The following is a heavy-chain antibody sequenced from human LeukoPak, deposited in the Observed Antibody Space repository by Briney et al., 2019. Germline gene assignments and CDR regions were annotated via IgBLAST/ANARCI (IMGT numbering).Heavy chain of an antibody. CDR1: GGSISSSSYY. V-gene: IGHV4-39*01. CDR2: IYYSGST. CDR3: ASVSSGWDRGFDY. D-gene: IGHD6-19*01. J-gene: IGHJ4*02. Sequence: SETLSLTCTVPGGSISSSSYYWGWIRQPPGKGLDWIGSIYYSGSTYYNPSLKSRVTISVDTSKNQFSLKLSSVTAADTAVYYCASVSSGWDRGFDYWGQGTLVTVSS.